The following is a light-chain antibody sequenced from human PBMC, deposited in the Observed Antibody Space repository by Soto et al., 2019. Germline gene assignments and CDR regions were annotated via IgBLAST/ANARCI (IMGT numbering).Light chain of an antibody. J-gene: IGLJ1*01. Sequence: QPVLTQPPSASGTPGQRVTISCSGSSSNIGSNTVNWYQQLPGTAPKLLIYSNSQRPSGVPDRFSGSKSGTSASLAISGLQSEDEADYYCAAWDDSLNGQVFGTGTKVTVL. V-gene: IGLV1-44*01. CDR1: SSNIGSNT. CDR2: SNS. CDR3: AAWDDSLNGQV.